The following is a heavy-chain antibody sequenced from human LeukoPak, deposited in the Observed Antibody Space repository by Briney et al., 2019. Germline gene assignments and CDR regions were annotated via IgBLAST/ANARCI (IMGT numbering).Heavy chain of an antibody. D-gene: IGHD2/OR15-2a*01. V-gene: IGHV1-2*02. CDR3: ARKVVMGVDY. J-gene: IGHJ4*02. Sequence: ASVKVSCKASGYTFTGYYMHWVRQAPGQGLEWMGWINLNSGGTNYAQKFQGGVTVTRDTSISTAYMELSRLRSDDTAVYYCARKVVMGVDYWGQGTLVTVSS. CDR2: INLNSGGT. CDR1: GYTFTGYY.